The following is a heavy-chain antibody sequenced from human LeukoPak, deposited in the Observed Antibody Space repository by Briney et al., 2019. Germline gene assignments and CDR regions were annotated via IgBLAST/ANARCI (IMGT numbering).Heavy chain of an antibody. V-gene: IGHV4-4*07. Sequence: SETLSLTCTVSGGSISSHYWSWIRQPAGKGLEWIGRIYTSGSTNYNPSLKSRITMSVDTSKRQFSLKLSSVTAADTAVYYCARLSSSWYYFDYWGQGTLVTVSS. CDR3: ARLSSSWYYFDY. J-gene: IGHJ4*02. D-gene: IGHD6-13*01. CDR1: GGSISSHY. CDR2: IYTSGST.